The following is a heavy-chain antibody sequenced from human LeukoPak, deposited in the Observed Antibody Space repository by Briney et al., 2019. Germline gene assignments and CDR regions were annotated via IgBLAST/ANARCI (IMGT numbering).Heavy chain of an antibody. J-gene: IGHJ4*02. Sequence: PGGSLRLSCAASGFTFSNAWMSWVRQAPGKGLEWVGRIKSKTDGGTTDYAAPVKGRFTISRDDSKNTLYLQMNSLKTEDTAVYYCVREGYYGSGSYDYWGQGTLVTVSS. CDR2: IKSKTDGGTT. CDR3: VREGYYGSGSYDY. D-gene: IGHD3-10*01. CDR1: GFTFSNAW. V-gene: IGHV3-15*01.